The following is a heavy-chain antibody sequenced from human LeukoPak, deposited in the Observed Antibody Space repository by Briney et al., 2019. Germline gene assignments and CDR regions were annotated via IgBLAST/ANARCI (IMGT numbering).Heavy chain of an antibody. CDR3: ARVGGALGAKHY. CDR1: GYTFTGYY. J-gene: IGHJ4*02. D-gene: IGHD1-26*01. Sequence: ASVKVSCKASGYTFTGYYMHWVRQAPGQGLEWMGWINPNSGGTNYAQKFQGRVTMTRDTSITPAYMELSSLRSDDTAVYYCARVGGALGAKHYWGQGTLVTVSS. CDR2: INPNSGGT. V-gene: IGHV1-2*02.